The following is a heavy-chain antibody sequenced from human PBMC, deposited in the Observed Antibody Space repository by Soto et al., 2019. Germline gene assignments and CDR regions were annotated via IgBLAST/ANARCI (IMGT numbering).Heavy chain of an antibody. D-gene: IGHD3-22*01. CDR3: ATMGDSSGYYLVGLNY. J-gene: IGHJ4*02. V-gene: IGHV1-18*01. CDR1: GYTFTSYG. Sequence: ASVKVSCKASGYTFTSYGISWVRQAPGQGLEWMGWISAYNGNTNYAQKLQGRVTMTTDTSTSTAYMELGSLRSDDTAVYYCATMGDSSGYYLVGLNYWGQGTLVTVSS. CDR2: ISAYNGNT.